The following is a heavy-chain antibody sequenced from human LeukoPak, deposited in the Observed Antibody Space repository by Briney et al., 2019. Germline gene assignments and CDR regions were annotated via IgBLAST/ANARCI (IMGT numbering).Heavy chain of an antibody. CDR3: ARARYCSGGSCYAEY. Sequence: GESLKISCKASGYSFPTYWIGWVRQMPGKGLEWMGIIYPGDSDTRYSPSFQGQVTISADKSISTAYLQWSSLKASDSAMYYCARARYCSGGSCYAEYWGQGTLVTVSS. J-gene: IGHJ4*02. V-gene: IGHV5-51*01. CDR1: GYSFPTYW. D-gene: IGHD2-15*01. CDR2: IYPGDSDT.